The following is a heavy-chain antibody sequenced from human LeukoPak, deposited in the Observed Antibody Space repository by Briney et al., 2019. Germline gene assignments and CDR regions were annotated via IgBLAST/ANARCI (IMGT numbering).Heavy chain of an antibody. CDR3: AKLICDSKDCSY. Sequence: GGSLRLSCAASEFTVSSNALSWVRQAPGKGLEWVSTISSGGSNTYYADSVKGRSTISRDTSKNTLYLQLNSLRVEDTAIYYCAKLICDSKDCSYWGQGTLVTVSS. D-gene: IGHD2-21*02. CDR2: ISSGGSNT. V-gene: IGHV3-23*01. J-gene: IGHJ4*02. CDR1: EFTVSSNA.